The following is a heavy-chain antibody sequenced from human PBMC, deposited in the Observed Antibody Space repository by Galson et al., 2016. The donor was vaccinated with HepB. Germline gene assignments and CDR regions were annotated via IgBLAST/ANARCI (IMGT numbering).Heavy chain of an antibody. CDR1: GFSFTNYA. Sequence: SLRLSCAASGFSFTNYAMSWVRQAPGKRLEWVSGITGDGFHTWYADSVRGRFTISRDSSKNTLFLQMDSLTADDSGIYFCAKGQWGTFFKPFESWGPGTLVTVSS. CDR3: AKGQWGTFFKPFES. V-gene: IGHV3-23*01. J-gene: IGHJ4*02. CDR2: ITGDGFHT. D-gene: IGHD1-26*01.